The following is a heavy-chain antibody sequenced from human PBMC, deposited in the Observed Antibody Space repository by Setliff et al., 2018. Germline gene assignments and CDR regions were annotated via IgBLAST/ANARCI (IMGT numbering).Heavy chain of an antibody. CDR3: ARSYSSSWYGFFQH. CDR1: GFTFSNYW. CDR2: IKEDGSEK. V-gene: IGHV3-7*01. J-gene: IGHJ1*01. D-gene: IGHD6-13*01. Sequence: GGSLRLSCAASGFTFSNYWMSWVRQAPGKGLEWVANIKEDGSEKYYVDSVKGRFTISRDNAKNSLYLQMNSLRAEDTAVYYCARSYSSSWYGFFQHWGQGTLVTVSS.